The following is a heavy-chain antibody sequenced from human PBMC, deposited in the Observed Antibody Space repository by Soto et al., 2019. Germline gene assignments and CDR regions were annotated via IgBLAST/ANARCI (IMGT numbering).Heavy chain of an antibody. CDR3: ARDHDILTGSWFDP. V-gene: IGHV1-18*01. D-gene: IGHD3-9*01. CDR1: GYTFTSYG. Sequence: GASVEVSCKASGYTFTSYGISWVRQAPGQGLEWMGWISAYNGNTNYAQKLQGRVTMTTDTSTSTAYMELRSLRSDDTAVYYCARDHDILTGSWFDPWGQGTLVTVSS. CDR2: ISAYNGNT. J-gene: IGHJ5*02.